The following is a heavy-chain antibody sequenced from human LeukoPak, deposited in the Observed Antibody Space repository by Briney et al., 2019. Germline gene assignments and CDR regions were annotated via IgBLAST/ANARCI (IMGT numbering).Heavy chain of an antibody. CDR3: ARNDYDSSGYYYVFLGNDY. D-gene: IGHD3-22*01. J-gene: IGHJ4*02. V-gene: IGHV3-48*03. CDR2: ISSSGGTI. Sequence: GGSLRLSCAASGFTFSSYEMNWVRQAPGKGLEWVSYISSSGGTIYYADSVKGRFTISRDNAKNSLYLQMNSLRAEDTAVYYCARNDYDSSGYYYVFLGNDYWGQGTLVTVSS. CDR1: GFTFSSYE.